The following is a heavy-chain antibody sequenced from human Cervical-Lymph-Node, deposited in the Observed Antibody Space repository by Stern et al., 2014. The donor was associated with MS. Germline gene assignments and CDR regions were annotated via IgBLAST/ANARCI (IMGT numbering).Heavy chain of an antibody. CDR1: GGTFNTNV. J-gene: IGHJ4*02. CDR3: ARAAYSTSSYNY. Sequence: QVQLVQSGAEVKKPGSSVKVSCKASGGTFNTNVISWVRQAPGQGLEWMGGIIPIFGTALYAQKFQGRVTITANESTRAVYMELSSLRSEDTAVYYCARAAYSTSSYNYWGQGTLVSSPQ. V-gene: IGHV1-69*01. D-gene: IGHD6-6*01. CDR2: IIPIFGTA.